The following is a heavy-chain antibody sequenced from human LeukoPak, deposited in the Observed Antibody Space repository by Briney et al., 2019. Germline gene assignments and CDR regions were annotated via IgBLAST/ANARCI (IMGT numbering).Heavy chain of an antibody. D-gene: IGHD1-26*01. CDR3: AKDSGSYEIDY. CDR1: GFTFDDYA. Sequence: PGGSLRLSCAASGFTFDDYAMHWVRQAPGKGLEWVSGINWNSGSIGYADSVKGRFTISRDNAKNSLYLQMNSLRAEDTALYYCAKDSGSYEIDYWGQGTLVTVSS. J-gene: IGHJ4*02. V-gene: IGHV3-9*01. CDR2: INWNSGSI.